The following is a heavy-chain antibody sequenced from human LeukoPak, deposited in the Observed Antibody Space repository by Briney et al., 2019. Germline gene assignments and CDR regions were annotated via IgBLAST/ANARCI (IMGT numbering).Heavy chain of an antibody. D-gene: IGHD3-16*01. CDR1: GGTFSSYA. CDR2: IIPILGIA. J-gene: IGHJ5*02. CDR3: ARAKDYGMNWFDP. V-gene: IGHV1-69*04. Sequence: SVKVSCKASGGTFSSYAISWVRQVPGQGLEWMGRIIPILGIANYAQKFQGRVTITADESTSTAYMELSSLRSEDTAVYYCARAKDYGMNWFDPWGQGTLVTVSS.